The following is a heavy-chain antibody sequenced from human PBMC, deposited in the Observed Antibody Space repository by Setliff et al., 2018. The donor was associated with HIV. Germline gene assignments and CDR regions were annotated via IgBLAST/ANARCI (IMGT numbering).Heavy chain of an antibody. Sequence: ASVKVSCKASGYTFTSYDINWVRQATGQGLEWMGWMNPNSGETGHAQKFQGRVTITRNTSISTAYMELSSLRSEDTALYYCAGSILTGYYTFGADYWGQGTLVTVSS. V-gene: IGHV1-8*03. J-gene: IGHJ4*02. D-gene: IGHD3-9*01. CDR3: AGSILTGYYTFGADY. CDR1: GYTFTSYD. CDR2: MNPNSGET.